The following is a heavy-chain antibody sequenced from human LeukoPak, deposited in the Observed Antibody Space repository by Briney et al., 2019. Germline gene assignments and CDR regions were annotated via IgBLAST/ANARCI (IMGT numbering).Heavy chain of an antibody. V-gene: IGHV3-7*04. J-gene: IGHJ5*02. D-gene: IGHD3-16*01. Sequence: GGSLRLSCAASGFMFSSYWMSWVRQAPGKGLEWVANIKQDRSEKYYVDSVKGRFTVSRDNARNSLYLQMNSLSPEDTAVYYCAKDDNYIRFLSWGQGTLVTVSS. CDR1: GFMFSSYW. CDR2: IKQDRSEK. CDR3: AKDDNYIRFLS.